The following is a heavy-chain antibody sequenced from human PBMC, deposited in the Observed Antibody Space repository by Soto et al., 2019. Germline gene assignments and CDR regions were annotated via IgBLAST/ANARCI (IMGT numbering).Heavy chain of an antibody. CDR1: GFTFGSYT. CDR3: AKYIEAHGWGGGDV. V-gene: IGHV3-43*01. D-gene: IGHD3-10*01. CDR2: ISWNGGSS. J-gene: IGHJ6*02. Sequence: EEQLVESGGAVVQPGGSLRLSCEASGFTFGSYTMHWVRQAPGKGLEWVSLISWNGGSSFYADSVKGRFTISRDNSRDFLYRQINSLSPEDSALYYFAKYIEAHGWGGGDVWGHGTTVTVSS.